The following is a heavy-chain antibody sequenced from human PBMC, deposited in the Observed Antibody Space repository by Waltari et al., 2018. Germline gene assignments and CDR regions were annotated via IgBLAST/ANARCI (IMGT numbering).Heavy chain of an antibody. J-gene: IGHJ5*01. V-gene: IGHV3-30*02. CDR2: IQYDGTNE. CDR3: AKDVTIFGVSPNSWFDS. D-gene: IGHD3-3*01. Sequence: GLEWVAFIQYDGTNEHYVDSMKGRLTISRDNSKNKVYLQMSSLRPEDTALYYCAKDVTIFGVSPNSWFDSWGQGNQVTVSS.